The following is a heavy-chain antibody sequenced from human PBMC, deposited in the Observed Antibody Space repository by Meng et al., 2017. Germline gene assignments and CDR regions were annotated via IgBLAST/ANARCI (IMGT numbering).Heavy chain of an antibody. CDR1: GFTFSSYA. J-gene: IGHJ4*02. D-gene: IGHD3-22*01. Sequence: GALRLSCAASGFTFSSYAMHWVRQAPGKGLEWVAVISYDGSNKYYADSVKGRFTISRDNSKNTLYLQMNSLRAEDTAVYYCARGAYYYDSSGYWYWGQGTLVTVSS. CDR2: ISYDGSNK. V-gene: IGHV3-30*04. CDR3: ARGAYYYDSSGYWY.